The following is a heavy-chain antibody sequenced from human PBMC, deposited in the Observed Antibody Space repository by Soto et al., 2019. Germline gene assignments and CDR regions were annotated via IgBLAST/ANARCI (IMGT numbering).Heavy chain of an antibody. Sequence: QVQLQESGPGLVNPSQTLSLTCTVSGGSISSGNYYWSWIRQPPGKGLEWIGFISYSGSTYYNTSLKSRVTISVDTSNSQFSLNLSFVTAADTSVYYCATMGTPATGLYFFDYWGQGSLVTVSS. CDR3: ATMGTPATGLYFFDY. J-gene: IGHJ4*02. CDR1: GGSISSGNYY. CDR2: ISYSGST. V-gene: IGHV4-30-4*01. D-gene: IGHD2-15*01.